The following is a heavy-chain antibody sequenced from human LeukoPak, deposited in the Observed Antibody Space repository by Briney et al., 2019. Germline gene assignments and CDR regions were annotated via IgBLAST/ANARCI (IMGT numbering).Heavy chain of an antibody. D-gene: IGHD1-26*01. Sequence: SETLSLTCTVSGGSISSSSYYWGWIRQPPGKGPEWIGSIYYSGSTNYNPSLKSRVTISVDTSKNQFSLKLSSVTAADTAVYYCARRVDGSGSPRVGYFDYWGQGTLVTVSS. V-gene: IGHV4-39*07. CDR1: GGSISSSSYY. CDR3: ARRVDGSGSPRVGYFDY. CDR2: IYYSGST. J-gene: IGHJ4*02.